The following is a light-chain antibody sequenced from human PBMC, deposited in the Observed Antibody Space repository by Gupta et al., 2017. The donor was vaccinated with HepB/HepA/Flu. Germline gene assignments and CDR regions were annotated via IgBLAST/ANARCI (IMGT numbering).Light chain of an antibody. CDR2: AAS. Sequence: AIQMTQSPSSLSASVGDRVTIICRASQDIRNELAWYQRKAGKAPELLMYAASNLQSGVPLRFSGSGSGTDFTLTIDSLQPEDFATYYCLQDYSYPRTFGQGTKVEIK. CDR1: QDIRNE. J-gene: IGKJ1*01. CDR3: LQDYSYPRT. V-gene: IGKV1-6*01.